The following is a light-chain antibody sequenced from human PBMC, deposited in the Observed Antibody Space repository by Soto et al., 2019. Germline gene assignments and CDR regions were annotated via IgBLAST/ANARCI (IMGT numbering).Light chain of an antibody. CDR2: AAS. CDR1: QGIRSD. J-gene: IGKJ1*01. CDR3: LQDYGYPRT. V-gene: IGKV1-6*01. Sequence: AIRMTQSPSSLSASVGDRVTITCRASQGIRSDLAWYQKKSGKAPKLLIYAASSLQSGVPSRFSGSGFGSDFTLTISSLQPEDFATYYCLQDYGYPRTFGQGTSVEI.